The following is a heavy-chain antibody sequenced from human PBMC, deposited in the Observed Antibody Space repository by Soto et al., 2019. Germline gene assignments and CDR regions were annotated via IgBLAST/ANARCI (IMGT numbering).Heavy chain of an antibody. CDR1: GFSLSTSW. V-gene: IGHV3-7*01. J-gene: IGHJ6*02. Sequence: GGSLRLSCTASGFSLSTSWMTWVRQAPGKGLEWVANIMQDGSDKYYVDSVKGRFTISRDNAKNSLYLQMTSLRAEDTAVYYCASKRPYFYGLDVWGQGTTVTVSS. CDR3: ASKRPYFYGLDV. CDR2: IMQDGSDK.